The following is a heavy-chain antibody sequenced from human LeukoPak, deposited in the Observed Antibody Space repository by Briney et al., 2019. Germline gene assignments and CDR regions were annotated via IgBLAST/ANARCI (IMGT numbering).Heavy chain of an antibody. D-gene: IGHD2-15*01. CDR2: INPNSGGT. CDR1: GYTFTGYY. CDR3: ARDRLRLGYERTNWFDP. J-gene: IGHJ5*02. V-gene: IGHV1-2*02. Sequence: ASVKVSCKASGYTFTGYYIHWVRQAPGQGLEWMGWINPNSGGTNYAQKFQGRVTMTRDTSISTAYMELSRLRSGDTAVYYCARDRLRLGYERTNWFDPWGQGTLVTVSS.